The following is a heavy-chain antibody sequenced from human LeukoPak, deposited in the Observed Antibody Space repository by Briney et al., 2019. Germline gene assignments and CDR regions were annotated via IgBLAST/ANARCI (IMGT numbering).Heavy chain of an antibody. CDR1: GGSISSHY. D-gene: IGHD3-22*01. Sequence: SETLSLTCTVSGGSISSHYWSWIRQPPGKGLEWIGYIYYSGSTKYNPSLKSRVAISVDTSKNQFSLKLSSVTAADTAVYYCARLYDSSGYTNWLDPWGQGTLVTVSS. V-gene: IGHV4-59*11. CDR2: IYYSGST. J-gene: IGHJ5*02. CDR3: ARLYDSSGYTNWLDP.